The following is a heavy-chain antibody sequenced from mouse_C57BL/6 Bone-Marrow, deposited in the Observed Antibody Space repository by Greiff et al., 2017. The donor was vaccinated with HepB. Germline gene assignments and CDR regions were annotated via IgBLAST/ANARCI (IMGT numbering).Heavy chain of an antibody. D-gene: IGHD1-1*01. V-gene: IGHV3-6*01. Sequence: EVKLLESGPGLVKPSQSLSLTCSVTGYSITSGYYWNWIRQFPGNKLEWMGYISYDGSNNYNPSLKNRISITRDTSKNQFFLKLNSVTTEDTATYYCTRGGYGTLFAYWGQGTLVTVSA. CDR3: TRGGYGTLFAY. CDR2: ISYDGSN. CDR1: GYSITSGYY. J-gene: IGHJ3*01.